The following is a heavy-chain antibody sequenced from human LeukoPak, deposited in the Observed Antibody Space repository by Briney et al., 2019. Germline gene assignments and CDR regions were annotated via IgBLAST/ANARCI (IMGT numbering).Heavy chain of an antibody. D-gene: IGHD4-17*01. V-gene: IGHV4-38-2*02. J-gene: IGHJ4*02. Sequence: PSETLSLTCTVSGGSISSYYWGWIRQPPGKELEWIGSIYHSGSTYYNPSLKSRVTISVDTSKNQFSLKLSSVTAADTAVYYCARDNDYGDFYFDYWGQGTLVTVSS. CDR2: IYHSGST. CDR1: GGSISSYY. CDR3: ARDNDYGDFYFDY.